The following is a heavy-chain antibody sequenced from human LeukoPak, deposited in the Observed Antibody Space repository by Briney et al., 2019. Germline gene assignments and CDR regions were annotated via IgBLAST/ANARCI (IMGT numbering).Heavy chain of an antibody. J-gene: IGHJ5*02. V-gene: IGHV3-33*01. D-gene: IGHD3-10*01. CDR3: AGDSYQDYYGRFDP. CDR2: IWDDGNNK. Sequence: GGSLRLSCAASGFSFSNHGMHWVRQAPGKRLEWVAVIWDDGNNKRYANSVNGRFTISRDNSENTLYLQMNGLTAEDTAMYYCAGDSYQDYYGRFDPWGQGTLVIVSS. CDR1: GFSFSNHG.